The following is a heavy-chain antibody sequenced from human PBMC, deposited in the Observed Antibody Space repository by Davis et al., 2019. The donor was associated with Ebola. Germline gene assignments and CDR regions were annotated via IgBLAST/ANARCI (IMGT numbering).Heavy chain of an antibody. D-gene: IGHD3-3*01. V-gene: IGHV3-33*08. Sequence: GGSLRLSCAASGFTFSSYAMHWVRQAPGKGLEWVAVIWHDGSNKYYADSVKGRFTISRDNSKNTLYLQMNSLRAEDTAVYYCARVGPGYYDFWSGYYTHGMDVWGQGTTVTVSS. CDR1: GFTFSSYA. CDR3: ARVGPGYYDFWSGYYTHGMDV. CDR2: IWHDGSNK. J-gene: IGHJ6*02.